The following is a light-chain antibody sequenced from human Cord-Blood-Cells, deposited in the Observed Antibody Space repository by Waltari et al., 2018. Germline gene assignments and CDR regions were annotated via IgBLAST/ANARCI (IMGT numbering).Light chain of an antibody. Sequence: DVVMTQSPLSLPVTLGQPASISCRSSQSLVHSDGNTYLNWFQQRPGQSPRRLIYKVSTRDAWVPDRFSGSGSGTDFTLKISRVEAEDVGVYYCMQGTHWWTFGQGTKVEIK. CDR2: KVS. CDR3: MQGTHWWT. J-gene: IGKJ1*01. CDR1: QSLVHSDGNTY. V-gene: IGKV2-30*02.